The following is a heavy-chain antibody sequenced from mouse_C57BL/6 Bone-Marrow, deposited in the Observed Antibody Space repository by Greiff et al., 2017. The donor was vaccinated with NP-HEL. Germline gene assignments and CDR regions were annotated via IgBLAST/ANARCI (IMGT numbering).Heavy chain of an antibody. CDR2: IDPESGGT. CDR1: GFNIKDDY. V-gene: IGHV14-4*01. CDR3: TTLTTVVAPGGYFDV. J-gene: IGHJ1*03. D-gene: IGHD1-1*01. Sequence: VQLQQSGAELVRPGASVKLSCTASGFNIKDDYMHWVKQRPEQGLEWIGWIDPESGGTEYASKFQGKATITADTSSNTAYLQLSSLTSEDTAVYDCTTLTTVVAPGGYFDVWGTGTTVTVSS.